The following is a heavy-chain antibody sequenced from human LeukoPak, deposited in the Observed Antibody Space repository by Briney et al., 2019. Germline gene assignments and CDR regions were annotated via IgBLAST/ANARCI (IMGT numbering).Heavy chain of an antibody. J-gene: IGHJ4*02. CDR1: GFTFDDYA. CDR3: XXXXXSXXYDY. V-gene: IGHV3-43*02. D-gene: IGHD6-13*01. CDR2: ISGDGGST. Sequence: GGSLRLSCAASGFTFDDYAMHWVRQAPGKGLEWVSLISGDGGSTYYADSVKGRFTISGDNSKNSRYLQMYSLRTEDTALYYCXXXXXSXXYDYXGQGTLVTXXS.